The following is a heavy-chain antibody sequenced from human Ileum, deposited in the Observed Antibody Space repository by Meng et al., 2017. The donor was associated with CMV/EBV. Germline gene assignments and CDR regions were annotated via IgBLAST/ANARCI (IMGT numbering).Heavy chain of an antibody. Sequence: EVQLVDLEGAVVWPGGSLGPACAACGFTGSRAYSSWVRQAPGQGLGWGGRIKSKTDGEAVNYAEPVKDRFAISRDDTINTLYLQMLSLKTEDTALFYCSAGYSTAGYVHYWGQGTLVTVSS. CDR3: SAGYSTAGYVHY. J-gene: IGHJ4*02. CDR2: IKSKTDGEAV. V-gene: IGHV3-15*02. CDR1: GFTGSRAY. D-gene: IGHD1-26*01.